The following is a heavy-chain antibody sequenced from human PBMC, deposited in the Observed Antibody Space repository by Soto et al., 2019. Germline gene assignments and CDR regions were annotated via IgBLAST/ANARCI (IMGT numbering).Heavy chain of an antibody. CDR2: IYPGDSDT. D-gene: IGHD1-26*01. J-gene: IGHJ3*02. V-gene: IGHV5-51*01. CDR3: ARPSGEWELRDAFAI. Sequence: PGESLKISCKGSGYSFISYWIGWVRQMPGKGLEWMGIIYPGDSDTRYSPSFQGQVTISADKSISTAYLQWSSLKASDTAMYYCARPSGEWELRDAFAIWAKGKMVPVSS. CDR1: GYSFISYW.